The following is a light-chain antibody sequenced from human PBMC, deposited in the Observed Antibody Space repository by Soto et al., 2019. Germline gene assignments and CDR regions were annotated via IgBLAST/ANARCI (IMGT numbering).Light chain of an antibody. CDR3: QQANSFTVT. J-gene: IGKJ4*01. Sequence: DIQMTQSPSSVSASVGDRVTLTCRASQGISSWLAWYQKKPGKDPKILIYAASNLQSGVPSRFSGSGSGTDFNLTISRLQTEDFATYYCQQANSFTVTFGGGTKVDIK. V-gene: IGKV1-12*01. CDR2: AAS. CDR1: QGISSW.